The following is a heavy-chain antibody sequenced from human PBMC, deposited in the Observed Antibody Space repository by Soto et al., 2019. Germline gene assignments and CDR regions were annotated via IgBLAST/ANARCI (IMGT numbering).Heavy chain of an antibody. CDR3: ARVNGDAPPRGMDV. CDR1: GYTFTDYY. Sequence: QVQLVQSGAEVKKPGASVKVSCKASGYTFTDYYMHWVRQAPEQGLEWMGRINPKSGDTKYAEKFQAWVTMTRDTSISTAYMEVTRLRSDDTAVYYCARVNGDAPPRGMDVWGQGTTVTVSS. J-gene: IGHJ6*02. D-gene: IGHD2-21*02. CDR2: INPKSGDT. V-gene: IGHV1-2*04.